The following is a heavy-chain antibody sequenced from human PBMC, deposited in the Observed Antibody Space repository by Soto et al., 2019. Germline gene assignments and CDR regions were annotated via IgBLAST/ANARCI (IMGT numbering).Heavy chain of an antibody. CDR3: ARVNGYYYYGMDV. CDR1: GFTFRDYY. D-gene: IGHD3-22*01. CDR2: ISSSGSII. V-gene: IGHV3-11*01. J-gene: IGHJ6*02. Sequence: GGSLRLSSAASGFTFRDYYMSWIRQAPGKGLEWVSDISSSGSIIYYADSVKGRFTISRDNAKNSLYLQMNSLRAEDTAVYYCARVNGYYYYGMDVWGQGTTVTVSS.